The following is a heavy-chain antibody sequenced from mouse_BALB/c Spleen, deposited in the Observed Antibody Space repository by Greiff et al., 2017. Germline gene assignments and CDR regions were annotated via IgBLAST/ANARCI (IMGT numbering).Heavy chain of an antibody. CDR2: IDPSDSYT. J-gene: IGHJ4*01. D-gene: IGHD1-1*01. Sequence: QVQLQQPGAELVKPGASVKLSCKASGYTFTSYWMHWVKQRPGQGLEWIGEIDPSDSYTNYNQKFKGKATLTVDKSSSTAYMQLSSLTSEDSAVYYCARWNYYGSSYAMDYWGQGTSVTVAS. CDR1: GYTFTSYW. CDR3: ARWNYYGSSYAMDY. V-gene: IGHV1-69*02.